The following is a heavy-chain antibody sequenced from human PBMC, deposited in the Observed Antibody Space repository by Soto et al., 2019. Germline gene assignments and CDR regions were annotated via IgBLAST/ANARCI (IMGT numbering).Heavy chain of an antibody. CDR3: AKRGHILDVSSSFVGSGMDV. J-gene: IGHJ6*02. Sequence: GGSLRLSCVASGFTFRIYAMTWVRQAPGKGLEWVARIRGNGAGISYADSVKGRFTISRDNSKNTVYLQMNSLRADDTAVYFWAKRGHILDVSSSFVGSGMDVWGQGTTVTVSS. D-gene: IGHD2-21*01. CDR1: GFTFRIYA. V-gene: IGHV3-23*01. CDR2: IRGNGAGI.